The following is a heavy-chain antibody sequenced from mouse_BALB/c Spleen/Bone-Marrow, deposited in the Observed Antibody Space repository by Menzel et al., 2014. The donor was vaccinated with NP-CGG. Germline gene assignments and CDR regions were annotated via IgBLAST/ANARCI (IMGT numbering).Heavy chain of an antibody. CDR2: ISYDGSN. CDR3: AMRLLTS. J-gene: IGHJ3*01. Sequence: EVKLVESGPGLVKPSQSLSLPCSVTGYSITSGYYWNWIRQFPGNKLEWMGYISYDGSNNYNPSLKNRISITRDTSKNQFFLKLNSVTTEDTATYYCAMRLLTSWGQGTLVTVSA. D-gene: IGHD2-3*01. V-gene: IGHV3-6*02. CDR1: GYSITSGYY.